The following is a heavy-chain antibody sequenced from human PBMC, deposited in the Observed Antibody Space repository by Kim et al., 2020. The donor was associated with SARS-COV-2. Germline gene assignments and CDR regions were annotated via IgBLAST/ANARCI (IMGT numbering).Heavy chain of an antibody. CDR2: TYYRSKWYN. J-gene: IGHJ6*02. V-gene: IGHV6-1*01. CDR3: AREWSYDIVVVPAAMGPLRASYYYYGMDV. Sequence: SQTLSLTCAISGDSVSSNSAAWNWIRQSPSRGLEWLGRTYYRSKWYNDYAVSVKSRITINPDTSKNQFSLQLNSVTPEDTAVYYCAREWSYDIVVVPAAMGPLRASYYYYGMDVWGQGTTVTVSS. D-gene: IGHD2-2*01. CDR1: GDSVSSNSAA.